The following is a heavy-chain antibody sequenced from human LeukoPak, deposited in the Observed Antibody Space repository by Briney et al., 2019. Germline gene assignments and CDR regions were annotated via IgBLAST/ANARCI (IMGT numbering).Heavy chain of an antibody. D-gene: IGHD5-12*01. CDR1: GGSLSSYY. J-gene: IGHJ4*02. CDR2: IYYSGST. Sequence: SETLSLTCTVSGGSLSSYYWSWIRQPPGKGLEWIGYIYYSGSTNYNPSLMSRVTISVDTSKNQFSLKLSSVTAADTAVYYCARDPGGYSGYGQGFDYWGQGTLVTVSS. V-gene: IGHV4-59*01. CDR3: ARDPGGYSGYGQGFDY.